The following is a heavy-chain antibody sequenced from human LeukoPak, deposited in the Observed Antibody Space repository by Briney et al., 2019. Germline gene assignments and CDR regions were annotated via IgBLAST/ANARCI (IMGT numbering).Heavy chain of an antibody. CDR3: ARSGLLWFGELLYFDY. Sequence: SETLSHTCTVSGGSISSYYWSWIRQPAGKGLEWIGRNYTSGSTNYNPSLKSRVTISVDTSKNQFSLKLSSVTAADTAVYYCARSGLLWFGELLYFDYWGQGTLVTVSS. CDR1: GGSISSYY. CDR2: NYTSGST. D-gene: IGHD3-10*01. J-gene: IGHJ4*02. V-gene: IGHV4-4*07.